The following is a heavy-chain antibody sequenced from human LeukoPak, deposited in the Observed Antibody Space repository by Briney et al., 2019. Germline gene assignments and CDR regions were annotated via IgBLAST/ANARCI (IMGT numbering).Heavy chain of an antibody. CDR1: GFTFSSYA. J-gene: IGHJ3*02. Sequence: GGSLRLSCAASGFTFSSYAMSWVRQAPGKGLEWVSRIKSDGSTTTYADSVKGRFTISRDNAESTLYLQMNSLRPEDTAVYYCARDLLDDISGYGYDAFDIWGQGTMVTVSS. CDR2: IKSDGSTT. D-gene: IGHD3-22*01. V-gene: IGHV3-74*01. CDR3: ARDLLDDISGYGYDAFDI.